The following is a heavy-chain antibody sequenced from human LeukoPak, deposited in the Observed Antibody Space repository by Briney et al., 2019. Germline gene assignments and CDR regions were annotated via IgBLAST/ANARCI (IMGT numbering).Heavy chain of an antibody. D-gene: IGHD2-2*02. CDR2: ISGSGGST. Sequence: PGGSLRLSCAASGFTFSSYAMSWVRQAPGKGLEWVSAISGSGGSTYYADSVKGRFAISRDNSKNTLYLQMNSLRAEDTAVYYCANLRPIYLYFDPWGQGTLVTVSS. CDR3: ANLRPIYLYFDP. V-gene: IGHV3-23*01. CDR1: GFTFSSYA. J-gene: IGHJ5*02.